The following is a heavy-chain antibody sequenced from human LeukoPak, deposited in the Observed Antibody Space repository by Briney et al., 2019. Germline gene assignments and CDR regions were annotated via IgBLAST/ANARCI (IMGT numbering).Heavy chain of an antibody. CDR2: ISGSGGST. D-gene: IGHD4/OR15-4a*01. Sequence: GGSLRLSCAASGFTFSSYEMNWARQAPGKGLEWVSGISGSGGSTYYADSVKGRFTISRDNSKNTLDLRMDSLRAEDTAVYFCAKGVYGGNFVDAFDIWGQGTMVTVSS. CDR3: AKGVYGGNFVDAFDI. CDR1: GFTFSSYE. V-gene: IGHV3-23*01. J-gene: IGHJ3*02.